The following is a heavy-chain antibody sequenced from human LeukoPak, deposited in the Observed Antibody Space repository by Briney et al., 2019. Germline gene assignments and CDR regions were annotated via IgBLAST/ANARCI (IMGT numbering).Heavy chain of an antibody. J-gene: IGHJ4*02. Sequence: GGSLRLSCAVSGFTLSEHAMSWVRQAPGEGLEWVSGIIDVGDTYYADSVKGRFTISRDSSKNTLYLQMNSLRAEDTAVYYCAKCPPYYYDSSPVNWGQGTLVTVSS. CDR1: GFTLSEHA. CDR3: AKCPPYYYDSSPVN. CDR2: IIDVGDT. V-gene: IGHV3-23*01. D-gene: IGHD3-22*01.